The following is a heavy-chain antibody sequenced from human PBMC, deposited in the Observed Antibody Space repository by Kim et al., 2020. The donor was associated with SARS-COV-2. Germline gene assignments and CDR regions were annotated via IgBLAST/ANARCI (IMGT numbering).Heavy chain of an antibody. D-gene: IGHD1-1*01. CDR3: TRIPGTTVAFWDAFDV. Sequence: GGSLRLSCAASGFTFSGSPMHWVRQASGKGLEWVGRIRSRANSYATAYGASVKGRFTISRDDSKNTAYLQMNSLKTEDTAVYYCTRIPGTTVAFWDAFDVWGQGTMVTVSS. J-gene: IGHJ3*01. CDR2: IRSRANSYAT. V-gene: IGHV3-73*01. CDR1: GFTFSGSP.